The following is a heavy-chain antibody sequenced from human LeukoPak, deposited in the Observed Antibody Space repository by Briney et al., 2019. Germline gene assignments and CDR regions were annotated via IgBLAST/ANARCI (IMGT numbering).Heavy chain of an antibody. CDR1: GASISNYY. D-gene: IGHD3-10*01. Sequence: SEPLSLTCSVSGASISNYYWSWIRQPPGKGLEWIGYIYYSGTTNYNPSLNSRVTISVDKSKNQLSLKLSSVTAADTAVYYCARDRGYVDGFDIWGQGTMVTVSS. V-gene: IGHV4-59*01. J-gene: IGHJ3*02. CDR3: ARDRGYVDGFDI. CDR2: IYYSGTT.